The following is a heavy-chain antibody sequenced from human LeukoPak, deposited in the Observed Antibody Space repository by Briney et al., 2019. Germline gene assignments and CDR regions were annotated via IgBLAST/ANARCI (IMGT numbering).Heavy chain of an antibody. CDR3: ARVRGLWELLHVDY. J-gene: IGHJ4*02. CDR2: ISAYNGNT. Sequence: ASVKVSCKASGYTFTSYGISWVRQAPGQGLEWMGWISAYNGNTNYAQKLQGRVTMTTDTSTSTAYMELRSLRSDDTAVYYCARVRGLWELLHVDYWGQGTLVTVSS. CDR1: GYTFTSYG. D-gene: IGHD1-26*01. V-gene: IGHV1-18*01.